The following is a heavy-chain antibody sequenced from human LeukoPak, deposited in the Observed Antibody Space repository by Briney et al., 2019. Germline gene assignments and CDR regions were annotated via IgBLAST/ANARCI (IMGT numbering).Heavy chain of an antibody. CDR3: ARGGYYDSSGPLYY. CDR1: GYTFTIDN. CDR2: INPSGGST. V-gene: IGHV1-46*01. Sequence: ASLKPSCKASGYTFTIDNMHWVRHAPGQGLWWMGIINPSGGSTSYAQKFQGRVTMTRDMSTSTVYMELSSLRSEDTAVYYCARGGYYDSSGPLYYWGQGTLVTVSS. D-gene: IGHD3-22*01. J-gene: IGHJ4*02.